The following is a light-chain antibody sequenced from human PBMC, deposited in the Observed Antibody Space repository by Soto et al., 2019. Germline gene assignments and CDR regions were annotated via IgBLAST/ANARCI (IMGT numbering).Light chain of an antibody. V-gene: IGKV3-15*01. CDR2: GAS. Sequence: ETVMTQSPDTLSVSPGERVTLSCRASQSVSSNLAWYQQRPGQAPRLLIYGASTRAAGIPARFSGSGSGTEFTLTISSLQYEDFAVYYCQQYNNWPPLTFGGGTKVEIK. CDR3: QQYNNWPPLT. J-gene: IGKJ4*01. CDR1: QSVSSN.